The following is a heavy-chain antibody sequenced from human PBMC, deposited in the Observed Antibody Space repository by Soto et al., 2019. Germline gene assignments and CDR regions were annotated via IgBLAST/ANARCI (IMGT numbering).Heavy chain of an antibody. D-gene: IGHD6-19*01. CDR3: AKAGAPLGGAVAGPQISASDAIDI. CDR1: GYTFTSYY. J-gene: IGHJ3*02. Sequence: ASGKVSCKASGYTFTSYYMHWVRQAPGQGLEWMGIINPSGGSTSYAQKFQGRVTMTRDTSTSTVYMELSSLRSEDTAVYYCAKAGAPLGGAVAGPQISASDAIDIWGQGTMVTVSS. CDR2: INPSGGST. V-gene: IGHV1-46*01.